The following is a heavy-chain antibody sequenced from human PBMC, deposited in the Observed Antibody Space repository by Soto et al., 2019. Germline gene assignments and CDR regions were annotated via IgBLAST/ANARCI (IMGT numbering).Heavy chain of an antibody. CDR1: GYTITSYY. Sequence: GASVKVCCKASGYTITSYYIHWVRQAPGQGLEWVGIVNPSVGTTNYAQNFRGRVTMTRDTSTSTVYMELSSLTSEDTAVYYCARDHRSQYDSRGSSGLDVWGQGITVTGSS. CDR2: VNPSVGTT. D-gene: IGHD3-3*01. J-gene: IGHJ6*02. V-gene: IGHV1-46*01. CDR3: ARDHRSQYDSRGSSGLDV.